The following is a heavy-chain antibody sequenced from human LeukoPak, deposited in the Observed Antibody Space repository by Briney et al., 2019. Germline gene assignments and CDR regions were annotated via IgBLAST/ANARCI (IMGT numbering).Heavy chain of an antibody. Sequence: SVKVSCKASGGTFSSYAISWVRQAPGQGLEWMGGIIPIFGTANYAQKFQGRVTITADESTSTAYMELSSLRSEDTGVYYCAREGDCSSTSCPPYNWFDPWGQGTLVTVSS. CDR2: IIPIFGTA. D-gene: IGHD2-2*01. J-gene: IGHJ5*02. V-gene: IGHV1-69*01. CDR1: GGTFSSYA. CDR3: AREGDCSSTSCPPYNWFDP.